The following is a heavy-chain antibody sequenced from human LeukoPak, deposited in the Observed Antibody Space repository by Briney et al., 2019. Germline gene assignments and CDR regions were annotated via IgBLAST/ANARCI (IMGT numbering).Heavy chain of an antibody. CDR1: GFTFSSYS. Sequence: PGGSLRLSCAASGFTFSSYSMNWVRQAPGKGLEWVSYISSSSSTIYYADSVKGRFTISRDNAKNSLYLQMNSLRDEDTAVYYCARAPARKTYDAFDIWGQGTMVTVSS. CDR2: ISSSSSTI. J-gene: IGHJ3*02. CDR3: ARAPARKTYDAFDI. V-gene: IGHV3-48*02.